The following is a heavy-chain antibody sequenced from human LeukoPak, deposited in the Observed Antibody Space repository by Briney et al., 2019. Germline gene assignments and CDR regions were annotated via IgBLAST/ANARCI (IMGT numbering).Heavy chain of an antibody. Sequence: ASVKVSCKASGYTFTSYGISWVRQAPGQGLEWMGWINANNGNTNYAQKLQGRVTMTTDTSTSTAYMELRSLGSDDTAVYYCARVDCSSTSCYVRNPDYWGQGTLVTVSS. CDR1: GYTFTSYG. CDR3: ARVDCSSTSCYVRNPDY. J-gene: IGHJ4*02. D-gene: IGHD2-2*01. V-gene: IGHV1-18*04. CDR2: INANNGNT.